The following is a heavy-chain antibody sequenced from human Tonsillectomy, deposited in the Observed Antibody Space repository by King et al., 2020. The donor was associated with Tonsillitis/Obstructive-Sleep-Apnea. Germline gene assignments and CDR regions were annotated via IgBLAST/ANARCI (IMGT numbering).Heavy chain of an antibody. J-gene: IGHJ4*02. CDR1: GFNFDDYA. V-gene: IGHV3-9*01. CDR3: AKGAAGGTEYYFDY. CDR2: ISWNSGSI. D-gene: IGHD6-13*01. Sequence: QLVQSGGGLVQPGRSLRLSCAASGFNFDDYAMHWVRQALGKGLEWVSGISWNSGSIGYADSVKGRFTISRDNAKNSLYLQMNSLRVEDTALYYCAKGAAGGTEYYFDYWGQGTLVTVSS.